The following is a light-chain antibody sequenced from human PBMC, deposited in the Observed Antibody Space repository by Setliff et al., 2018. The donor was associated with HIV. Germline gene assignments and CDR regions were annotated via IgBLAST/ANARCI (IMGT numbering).Light chain of an antibody. V-gene: IGLV2-14*01. CDR2: DVS. CDR3: CSYSSSSTLYV. CDR1: SSDVGGYNY. J-gene: IGLJ1*01. Sequence: QSALTQPASVSGSPGQSITISCTGTSSDVGGYNYVSWYQQHPGKAPKLMIYDVSKRPSGVSNRFSGSKSGNTASLTISGLQAEDEADYYCCSYSSSSTLYVFGTGTKVTVL.